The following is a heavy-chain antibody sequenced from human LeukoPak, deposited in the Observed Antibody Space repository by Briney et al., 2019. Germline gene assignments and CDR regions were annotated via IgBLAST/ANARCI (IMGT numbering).Heavy chain of an antibody. Sequence: GGSLRLSCAVSGFTVSSNYMSWVRQAPGKGLEWVSVTYCGSGTYYADSGKGRFTISRDNSKNTLYLQMNNLRADDTAIYYYSRGHSRDYYYAVDGCSQGTTVTVSS. CDR1: GFTVSSNY. J-gene: IGHJ6*02. CDR3: SRGHSRDYYYAVDG. D-gene: IGHD3-22*01. V-gene: IGHV3-66*01. CDR2: TYCGSGT.